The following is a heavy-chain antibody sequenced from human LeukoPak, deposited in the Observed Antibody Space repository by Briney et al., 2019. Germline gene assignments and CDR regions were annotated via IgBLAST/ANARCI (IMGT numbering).Heavy chain of an antibody. CDR3: ARRGTPYSSSSYHYDYYMDV. Sequence: GGSLRLSCAASGFTFSGHAMYWVRQAPGKGLEFVSVISSNGGNTYYPNSVKGRFTISRDNSKNTLFLQMGSLRAEDMAVYYCARRGTPYSSSSYHYDYYMDVWGKGTTVTVSS. J-gene: IGHJ6*03. V-gene: IGHV3-64*01. CDR2: ISSNGGNT. D-gene: IGHD6-6*01. CDR1: GFTFSGHA.